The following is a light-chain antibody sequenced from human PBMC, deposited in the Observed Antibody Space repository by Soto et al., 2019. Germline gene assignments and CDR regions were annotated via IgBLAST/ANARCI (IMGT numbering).Light chain of an antibody. CDR2: GAS. CDR1: QGISTY. CDR3: QELNSYPRT. J-gene: IGKJ1*01. V-gene: IGKV1-9*01. Sequence: IQLTQSPSFLSASIGDRVTITRRASQGISTYLAWYQQKPGKAPKNLIYGASTLQSGVPSRFSGGGSGTEFTLTISSLQPEDFATYYCQELNSYPRTFGQGTKVEVK.